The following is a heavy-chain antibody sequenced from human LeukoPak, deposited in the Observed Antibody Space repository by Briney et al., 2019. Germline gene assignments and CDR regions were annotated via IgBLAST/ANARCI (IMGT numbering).Heavy chain of an antibody. V-gene: IGHV3-7*03. CDR1: GFTFSSYW. Sequence: GGSLRLSCAASGFTFSSYWMSWVRQAPGKGLEWVANIKQDGSEKYYVDSVKGRFTISRDNAKNSLYLQMNSLRAEDTAVYYCARADYYYDSSGSRGDAFDIWGQGTMVTVSS. D-gene: IGHD3-22*01. CDR3: ARADYYYDSSGSRGDAFDI. J-gene: IGHJ3*02. CDR2: IKQDGSEK.